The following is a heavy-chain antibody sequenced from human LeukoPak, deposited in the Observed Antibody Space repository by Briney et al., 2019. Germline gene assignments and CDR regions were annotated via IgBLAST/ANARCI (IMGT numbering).Heavy chain of an antibody. CDR2: IYYGEST. CDR1: AGSISSSTYY. Sequence: SESPSPTCTVSAGSISSSTYYWGWIRHPPWNGLECIGSIYYGESTYYHASIKNLLTLSSDTCKNQFSLKLGSVTAADTAVYYCARPLSGSSSWHGDAFDIWGQ. J-gene: IGHJ3*02. V-gene: IGHV4-39*01. D-gene: IGHD6-13*01. CDR3: ARPLSGSSSWHGDAFDI.